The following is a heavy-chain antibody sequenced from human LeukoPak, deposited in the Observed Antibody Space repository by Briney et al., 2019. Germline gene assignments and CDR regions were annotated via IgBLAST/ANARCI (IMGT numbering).Heavy chain of an antibody. CDR3: ARAGGGYSSGWGAFDI. J-gene: IGHJ3*02. CDR2: INHNSGGT. CDR1: GYTFNAYY. Sequence: ASVKVSCKASGYTFNAYYIHWVRQAPGQGLEWMGWINHNSGGTSYAQKFQGRVTMTRDTSISTAYMELSRLGSDDTAVYFCARAGGGYSSGWGAFDIWGQGTVVTVSS. V-gene: IGHV1-2*02. D-gene: IGHD5-18*01.